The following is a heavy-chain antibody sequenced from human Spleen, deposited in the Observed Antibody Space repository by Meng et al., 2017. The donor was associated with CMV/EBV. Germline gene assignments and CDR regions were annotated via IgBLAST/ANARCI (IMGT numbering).Heavy chain of an antibody. CDR1: GFTFSSYA. Sequence: GQVGEAGGGVVQPGRSPCLSCGASGFTFSSYAIHWVRQAQGKGLEWVAVRSYDGSNKYYADSVKGRFTISRDNSKNTLYLQMNSLRAEDTAVYYCAKDRSSSWSPTLFDYWGQGTLVTVSS. CDR2: RSYDGSNK. J-gene: IGHJ4*02. D-gene: IGHD6-13*01. V-gene: IGHV3-30-3*01. CDR3: AKDRSSSWSPTLFDY.